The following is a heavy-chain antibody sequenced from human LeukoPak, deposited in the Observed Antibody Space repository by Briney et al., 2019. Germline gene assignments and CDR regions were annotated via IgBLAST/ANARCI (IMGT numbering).Heavy chain of an antibody. CDR1: GGSISSYY. CDR2: IYYSGST. D-gene: IGHD3-10*01. CDR3: ARVPVGVRGVRPRSNWFDP. Sequence: SETLSLTCTVSGGSISSYYWSWIRQPPGKGLEWIGYIYYSGSTNYNPSLKSRVTKSVDTSKNQFSLKLSSVTAADTAVYYCARVPVGVRGVRPRSNWFDPWGQGTLVTVSS. J-gene: IGHJ5*02. V-gene: IGHV4-59*01.